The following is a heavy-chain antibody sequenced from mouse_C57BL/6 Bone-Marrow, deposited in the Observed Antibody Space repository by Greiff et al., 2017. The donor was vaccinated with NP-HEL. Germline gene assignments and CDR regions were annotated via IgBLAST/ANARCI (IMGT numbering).Heavy chain of an antibody. CDR2: IHPNSGST. Sequence: VQLQQSGAELVKPGASVKLSCKASGYTFTSYWMHWVKQRPGQGLEWIGMIHPNSGSTNYNEKFKSKATLTVDKSSSTAYMQLSSLTSEDSAVYYCASVYYGSYYYAMDYWGQGTSVTVSS. CDR3: ASVYYGSYYYAMDY. V-gene: IGHV1-64*01. J-gene: IGHJ4*01. D-gene: IGHD1-1*01. CDR1: GYTFTSYW.